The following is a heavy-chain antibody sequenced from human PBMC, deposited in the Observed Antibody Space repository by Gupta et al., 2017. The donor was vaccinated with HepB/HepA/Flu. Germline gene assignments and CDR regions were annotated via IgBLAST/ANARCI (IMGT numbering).Heavy chain of an antibody. J-gene: IGHJ4*02. CDR2: IYYSGSP. D-gene: IGHD2-2*01. V-gene: IGHV4-59*01. Sequence: QVQLQESGPGLVKPSETLSLTCTVSGGSIISYYRSWIRKPPVTGLEWIGYIYYSGSPNYNPSLKSRVTISLDTSKDQFSLKLSSVTAADTAVYYCARSYCSSTSCYQYPFDYWGQGTLVTVSS. CDR3: ARSYCSSTSCYQYPFDY. CDR1: GGSIISYY.